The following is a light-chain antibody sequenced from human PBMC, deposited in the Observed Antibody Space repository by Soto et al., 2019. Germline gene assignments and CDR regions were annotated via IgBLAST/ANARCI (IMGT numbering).Light chain of an antibody. J-gene: IGKJ3*01. CDR2: KAS. V-gene: IGKV1-5*03. CDR3: QQYNSYPFT. Sequence: DIQMTQSPSTLSASVGDRVTISCRASQSISSSLAWYQQKPGKAPNLLIYKASSLQGGVPSRFSGSGSGTEFTLTISSLQPDDFATYYCQQYNSYPFTVGPGTKVDIK. CDR1: QSISSS.